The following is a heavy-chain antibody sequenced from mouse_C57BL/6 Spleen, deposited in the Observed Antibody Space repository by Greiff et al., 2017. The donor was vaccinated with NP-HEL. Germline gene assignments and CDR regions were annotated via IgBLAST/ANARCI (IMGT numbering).Heavy chain of an antibody. Sequence: QVQLQQSGAELVRPGASVTLSCKASGYTFTDYELHWVKQPPVHGLEWIGAIDPETGGTAYNQKFKGKAILTADKSSSTAYMEVRSLTSEDSAGYYCTRGTTGVWGTGTTVTVSS. CDR1: GYTFTDYE. V-gene: IGHV1-15*01. J-gene: IGHJ1*03. CDR2: IDPETGGT. D-gene: IGHD5-5*01. CDR3: TRGTTGV.